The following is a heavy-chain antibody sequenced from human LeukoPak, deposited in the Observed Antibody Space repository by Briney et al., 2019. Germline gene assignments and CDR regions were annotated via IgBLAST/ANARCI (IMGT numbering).Heavy chain of an antibody. J-gene: IGHJ4*02. CDR2: IYTSGST. Sequence: PSETLSLTCTVSGGSISSVSYYWSWIRQPAGKGLEWIGRIYTSGSTNYNPSLKSRVTISVDTSKNQFSLKLSSVTAADTAVYYCARAPRVVVNHRPRYFDYWGQGTLVTVSS. D-gene: IGHD3-22*01. V-gene: IGHV4-61*02. CDR3: ARAPRVVVNHRPRYFDY. CDR1: GGSISSVSYY.